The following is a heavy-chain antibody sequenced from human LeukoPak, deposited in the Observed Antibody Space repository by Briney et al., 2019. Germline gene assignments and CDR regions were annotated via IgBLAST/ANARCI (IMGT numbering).Heavy chain of an antibody. V-gene: IGHV3-30-3*01. J-gene: IGHJ4*02. Sequence: GGSLRLSCTASGFTFSSYAIHWVRQAPGKGLEWVTLISYEGSSKYYADSVKGRFTISRDNSKNTLYLQMNSLRAEDTAVYYCARILGSGYSYGCLGYWGQGTLVTVSS. CDR2: ISYEGSSK. CDR3: ARILGSGYSYGCLGY. CDR1: GFTFSSYA. D-gene: IGHD5-18*01.